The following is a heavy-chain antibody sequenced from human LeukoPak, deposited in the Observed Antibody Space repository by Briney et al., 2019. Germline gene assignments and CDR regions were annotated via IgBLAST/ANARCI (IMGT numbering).Heavy chain of an antibody. D-gene: IGHD4-11*01. J-gene: IGHJ4*02. CDR1: GFTFSSYA. CDR2: ISRSGGST. Sequence: GGSLRLACAASGFTFSSYAMHWVRQAPGKGLEFVSAISRSGGSTHYADSVKGRFIISRDNSKNTLYLQMGSLRTEDMAVYYCAKVGLTVTTILDYFDYWGQGALVTVSS. CDR3: AKVGLTVTTILDYFDY. V-gene: IGHV3-64*02.